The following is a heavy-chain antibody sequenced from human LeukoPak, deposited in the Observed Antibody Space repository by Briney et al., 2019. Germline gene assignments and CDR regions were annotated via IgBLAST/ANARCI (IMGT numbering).Heavy chain of an antibody. CDR3: ARLEYSSGWFFDY. V-gene: IGHV4-39*02. J-gene: IGHJ4*02. Sequence: SETLSLTXTVSGGSISSNIYQWGWIRQPPGNGLEWIGSIYYSGSTYYNPSLKSRVTISVDTSENHFSLKLSSVTAADTAVYYCARLEYSSGWFFDYWGQGTLVTVSS. D-gene: IGHD6-19*01. CDR1: GGSISSNIYQ. CDR2: IYYSGST.